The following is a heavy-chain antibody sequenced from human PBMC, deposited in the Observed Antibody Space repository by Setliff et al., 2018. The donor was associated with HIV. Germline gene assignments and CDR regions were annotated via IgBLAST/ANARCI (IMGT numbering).Heavy chain of an antibody. CDR1: GFIFSSYE. D-gene: IGHD3-22*01. CDR2: ISSSSSI. Sequence: LRLSCAASGFIFSSYEMNWVRQAPGKGLEWVSYISSSSSIYYADSVKGRFTISRDNAKNSLYLQMNSLRVEDTAVYYCARGMDYYDTSGYYQYYFDYWGQGTLVTVSS. V-gene: IGHV3-48*03. J-gene: IGHJ4*02. CDR3: ARGMDYYDTSGYYQYYFDY.